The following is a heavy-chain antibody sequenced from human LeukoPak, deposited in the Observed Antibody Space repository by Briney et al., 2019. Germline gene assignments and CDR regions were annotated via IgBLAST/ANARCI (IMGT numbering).Heavy chain of an antibody. Sequence: GGSLRLSYAASGFTFSSYEMNWVRQAPGKGLEWVSYISSSGSTIYYADSVKGRFTISRDNAKNSLYLQMNSLRAEDTAVYYCAELGITMIGGVWGKGTTVTIPS. J-gene: IGHJ6*04. CDR1: GFTFSSYE. CDR2: ISSSGSTI. V-gene: IGHV3-48*03. D-gene: IGHD3-10*02. CDR3: AELGITMIGGV.